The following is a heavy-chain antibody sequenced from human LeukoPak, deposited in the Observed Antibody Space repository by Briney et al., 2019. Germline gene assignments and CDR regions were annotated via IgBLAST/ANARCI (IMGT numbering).Heavy chain of an antibody. V-gene: IGHV3-30*03. CDR3: ARDGSYYGSGTTRVDY. CDR2: ISYDGSNK. D-gene: IGHD3-10*01. Sequence: GGSLRLSCAASGFTFSSVWMTWVRQAPGKGLEGVAVISYDGSNKYYADSEKGRFTVSRDNSKNTLYLQMNSLRAADTAVYYCARDGSYYGSGTTRVDYWGQGTLVTVSS. J-gene: IGHJ4*02. CDR1: GFTFSSVW.